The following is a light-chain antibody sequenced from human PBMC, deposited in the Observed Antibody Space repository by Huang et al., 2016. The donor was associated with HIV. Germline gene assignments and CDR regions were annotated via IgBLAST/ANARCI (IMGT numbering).Light chain of an antibody. CDR3: QQYNNWRRA. CDR2: GGS. Sequence: EIVMTQSPATLSVSPGERATLSCRASQSVSSNLAWYQQKPGQAPGHLIYGGSNRANESRARVSGGGSETGFTLSISRLQSEDFAVYYCQQYNNWRRAFGQEAKVEIK. V-gene: IGKV3-15*01. J-gene: IGKJ1*01. CDR1: QSVSSN.